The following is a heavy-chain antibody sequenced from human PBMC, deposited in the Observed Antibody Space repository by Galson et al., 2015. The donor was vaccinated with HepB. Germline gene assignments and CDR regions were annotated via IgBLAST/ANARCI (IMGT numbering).Heavy chain of an antibody. Sequence: SLRLSCAASGFTFGDYAMSWVRQAPGKGLEWVGFIRSKAYGGTTEYAASVKGRFTISRDDSKSIAYLQMNSLKTEDTAVYYCTRDPLDPHTAMVTGYFDYWGQGTLVTVSS. D-gene: IGHD5-18*01. J-gene: IGHJ4*02. CDR3: TRDPLDPHTAMVTGYFDY. V-gene: IGHV3-49*04. CDR2: IRSKAYGGTT. CDR1: GFTFGDYA.